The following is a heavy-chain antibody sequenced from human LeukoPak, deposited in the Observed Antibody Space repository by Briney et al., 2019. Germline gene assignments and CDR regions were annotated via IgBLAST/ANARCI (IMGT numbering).Heavy chain of an antibody. CDR2: IWYDGSNK. V-gene: IGHV3-33*06. CDR3: AKGHKSSGWSALDY. J-gene: IGHJ4*02. Sequence: GGSLRLSCAASGFTFSSYGMPWVRQAPGKGLEWVAVIWYDGSNKYYADSVKGRFTISRDNSKNTLYLQMNSLRAEDTAVYYCAKGHKSSGWSALDYWGQGTLVTVSS. D-gene: IGHD6-19*01. CDR1: GFTFSSYG.